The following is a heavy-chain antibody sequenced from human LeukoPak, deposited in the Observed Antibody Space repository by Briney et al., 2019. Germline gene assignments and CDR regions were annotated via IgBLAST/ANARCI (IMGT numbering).Heavy chain of an antibody. CDR2: ISGSGGST. J-gene: IGHJ6*02. V-gene: IGHV3-23*01. Sequence: GGSLRLSCAASGFTFGTYWMYWVRQAPGKGLEWVSAISGSGGSTYYADSVKGRFTISRDNSKNTLYLQMNSLRAEDTAVYYCAKDSPPNIVVVPAAPYYYYYGMDVWGQGTTVTVSS. CDR1: GFTFGTYW. CDR3: AKDSPPNIVVVPAAPYYYYYGMDV. D-gene: IGHD2-2*01.